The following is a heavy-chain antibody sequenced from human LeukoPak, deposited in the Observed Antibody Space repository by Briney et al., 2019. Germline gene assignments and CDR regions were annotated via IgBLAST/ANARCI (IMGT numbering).Heavy chain of an antibody. CDR1: GFTFDDYA. Sequence: GGSLRLSCVASGFTFDDYAMHWVRQAPGKGLEWVSGISWNSGSRGHADSVKGRFTISRDNAKTSLYLQMNSLRVEDTALYYCAREDYYFDSSGTHYFDYWGQGTLVTVSS. V-gene: IGHV3-9*01. J-gene: IGHJ4*02. CDR2: ISWNSGSR. D-gene: IGHD3-22*01. CDR3: AREDYYFDSSGTHYFDY.